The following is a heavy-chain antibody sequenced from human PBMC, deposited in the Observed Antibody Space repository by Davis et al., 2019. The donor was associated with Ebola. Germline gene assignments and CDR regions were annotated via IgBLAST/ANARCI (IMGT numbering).Heavy chain of an antibody. V-gene: IGHV3-23*01. CDR3: AKGGVYSSSWGDF. CDR2: LGLSADT. Sequence: GGSLRLSCAASGFVFSSYVMSWVRRAPGKGLEWVSTLGLSADTYYADSVKGRFTISRDNSKNTLHLQMNSLRVEDTAVYYCAKGGVYSSSWGDFWGQGTLVTVSS. D-gene: IGHD6-13*01. J-gene: IGHJ4*02. CDR1: GFVFSSYV.